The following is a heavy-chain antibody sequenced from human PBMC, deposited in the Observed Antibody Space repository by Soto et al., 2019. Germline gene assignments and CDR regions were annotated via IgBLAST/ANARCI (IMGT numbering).Heavy chain of an antibody. CDR3: TRGSLGVRGFDR. CDR1: GFTLGDYA. V-gene: IGHV3-49*01. CDR2: IRKKASGGTA. Sequence: EVQLVESGGGLVQPGRHLRLSCTASGFTLGDYAVSWLRQAPGMGLEWLSFIRKKASGGTAEYDASVKGRVILTRGGSKSIAYLQMNSLKTEDTAVYYCTRGSLGVRGFDRWGQGTMVTVSS. D-gene: IGHD3-16*01. J-gene: IGHJ3*02.